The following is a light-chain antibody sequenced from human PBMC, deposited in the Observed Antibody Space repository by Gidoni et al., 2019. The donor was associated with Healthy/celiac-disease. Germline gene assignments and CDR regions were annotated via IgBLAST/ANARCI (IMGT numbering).Light chain of an antibody. J-gene: IGLJ1*01. CDR2: ELS. V-gene: IGLV2-23*02. CDR3: CSFAAGNSYV. Sequence: QSALTHAVSVSGSPGQSITISCTGTTSDVGSHNLVSWYQQQPGKAPKLMIYELSKRPSGVSNRFSGSKSGNTASPTISGLQDEDEADYYCCSFAAGNSYVFGTGTKVTVL. CDR1: TSDVGSHNL.